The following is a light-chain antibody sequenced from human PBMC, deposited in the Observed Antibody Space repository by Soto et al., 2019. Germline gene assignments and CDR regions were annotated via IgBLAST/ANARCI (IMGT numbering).Light chain of an antibody. V-gene: IGKV1-5*01. CDR2: AAS. J-gene: IGKJ2*01. CDR3: QQYDSSPPT. Sequence: DIQMTQSPSTLSTSVGDGVTLTCRASQNISVWLAWYQQRPGKAPKFLIYAASCLETGVPSRFSGSGSGTEFTLTIRSLQPEDFAVYYCQQYDSSPPTFGQGTKVDIK. CDR1: QNISVW.